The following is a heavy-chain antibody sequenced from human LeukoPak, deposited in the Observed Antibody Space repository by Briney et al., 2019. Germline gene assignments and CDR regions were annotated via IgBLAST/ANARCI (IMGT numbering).Heavy chain of an antibody. V-gene: IGHV4-59*01. Sequence: SETLSLTCTVSGGSISSYYWSWIRQPPGKGLEWIGYIYYSGSTNYNPSLKSRVTISVDTSKNQFSLKLSSVTAADTAVYYCARVPTYSSPYYFDYWGQGTLVTVSS. CDR2: IYYSGST. CDR1: GGSISSYY. D-gene: IGHD6-13*01. J-gene: IGHJ4*02. CDR3: ARVPTYSSPYYFDY.